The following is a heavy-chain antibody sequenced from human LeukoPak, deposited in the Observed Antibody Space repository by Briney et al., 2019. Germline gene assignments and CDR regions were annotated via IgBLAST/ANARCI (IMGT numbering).Heavy chain of an antibody. J-gene: IGHJ6*03. D-gene: IGHD2-15*01. V-gene: IGHV4-61*10. CDR2: IHISGNT. CDR3: ARSVEGYCSGGSCYSYYYYMDV. CDR1: GGSISSGSYC. Sequence: PSETLSLTCTVSGGSISSGSYCWSWIRQPAGKGLEWIGHIHISGNTNYNPSLKSRVTISVDTSKNQFSLKLSSVTAADTAVYYCARSVEGYCSGGSCYSYYYYMDVWGKGTTVTVSS.